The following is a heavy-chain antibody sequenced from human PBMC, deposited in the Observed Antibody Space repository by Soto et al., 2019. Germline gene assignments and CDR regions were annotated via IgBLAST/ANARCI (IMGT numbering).Heavy chain of an antibody. D-gene: IGHD2-21*02. CDR1: GASINHSDYY. Sequence: QVQLQESGPGLVKPSQTLSLTCSVSGASINHSDYYWSWIRQHPQRGLEWIAYIYYSGSTNYNPSLKSRITISVDSSKNQFSLKLSSMPAADSAVYYCAVVTGAFDIWGQGTMVAVSS. CDR2: IYYSGST. V-gene: IGHV4-31*03. CDR3: AVVTGAFDI. J-gene: IGHJ3*02.